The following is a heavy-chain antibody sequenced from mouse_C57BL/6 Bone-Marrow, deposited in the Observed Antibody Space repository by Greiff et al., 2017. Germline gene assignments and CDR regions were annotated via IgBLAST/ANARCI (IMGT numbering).Heavy chain of an antibody. Sequence: QVQLKQPGAELVKPGASVKMSCKASGYTFTSYWITWVKQRPGQGLEWIGDIYPGSGSTNFNEKFKSKATLTVDTSSSTAYMQLSSLTSEDSAVYYCARDEYYGSSYDYFDYWGQGTTLTVSS. J-gene: IGHJ2*01. CDR1: GYTFTSYW. CDR2: IYPGSGST. CDR3: ARDEYYGSSYDYFDY. V-gene: IGHV1-55*01. D-gene: IGHD1-1*01.